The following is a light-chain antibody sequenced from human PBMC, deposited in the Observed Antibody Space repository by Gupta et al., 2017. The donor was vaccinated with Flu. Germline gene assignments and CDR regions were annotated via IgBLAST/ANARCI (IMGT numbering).Light chain of an antibody. CDR1: SSNIGNNY. J-gene: IGLJ3*02. V-gene: IGLV1-51*02. Sequence: QSVLTQPPSVSAASGQKVTISCSGSSSNIGNNYVSWYQQLPATAPKLLIDEDDKRPSGIVDRFSCSKSGTYATLGIIGLQAGDEADDYGAEWDSSMRASVFGGGTTVTVL. CDR2: EDD. CDR3: AEWDSSMRASV.